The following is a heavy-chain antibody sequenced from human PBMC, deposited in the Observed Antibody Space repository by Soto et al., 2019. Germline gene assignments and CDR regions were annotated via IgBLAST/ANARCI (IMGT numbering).Heavy chain of an antibody. D-gene: IGHD5-18*01. CDR2: IIPIFGTA. J-gene: IGHJ6*02. Sequence: QVQLVQSGAEVKKPGSSVKVSCKASGGTFSSYAISWVRQAPGQGLEWMGGIIPIFGTANYAQKFKGRVTIHTDESTSTAYAELRSRRSEGTAVYCWAIAEAGDSYANMDVWGQGTTVTFSS. V-gene: IGHV1-69*05. CDR3: AIAEAGDSYANMDV. CDR1: GGTFSSYA.